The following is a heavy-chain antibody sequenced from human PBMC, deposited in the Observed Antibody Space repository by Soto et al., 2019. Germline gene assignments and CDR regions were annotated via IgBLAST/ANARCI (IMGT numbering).Heavy chain of an antibody. CDR3: ARDKRSHTSAFDI. J-gene: IGHJ3*02. D-gene: IGHD1-26*01. Sequence: PGGSLRLSCAASGFTFSSYIMNWVGQAPGKGLEWVSSISSSSSYIYYADSVKGRFTISRDNAKNSLYLQMNSLRAEDTAVYYCARDKRSHTSAFDIWGQGTMVTVSS. V-gene: IGHV3-21*01. CDR1: GFTFSSYI. CDR2: ISSSSSYI.